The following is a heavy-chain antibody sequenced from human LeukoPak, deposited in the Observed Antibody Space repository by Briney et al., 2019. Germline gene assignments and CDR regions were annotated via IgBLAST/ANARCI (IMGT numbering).Heavy chain of an antibody. Sequence: SETLSLTCTVSGGSISSSSYYWGWIRPPPGQGREWVVCIYYSGSTYYNPSLKRRVTISVDTSKSQFSLKLLSVTAAHTALYFCSTSCYAGDYWGQGTLVTVSS. V-gene: IGHV4-39*01. CDR1: GGSISSSSYY. J-gene: IGHJ4*02. D-gene: IGHD2-2*01. CDR2: IYYSGST. CDR3: STSCYAGDY.